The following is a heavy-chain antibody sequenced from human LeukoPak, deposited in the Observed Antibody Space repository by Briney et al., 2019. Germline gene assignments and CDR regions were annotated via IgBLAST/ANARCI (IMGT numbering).Heavy chain of an antibody. CDR2: IYYSGST. CDR3: ARRLWLAPWSY. Sequence: PSETLSLTCTVSGGSISSYYWSWIRQPPGKGLEWIGYIYYSGSTNYNPSLKSRVTISVDTSKNQFSLKLSSVTAADTAVYYCARRLWLAPWSYWGQGPLVTVSS. V-gene: IGHV4-59*01. CDR1: GGSISSYY. D-gene: IGHD6-19*01. J-gene: IGHJ4*02.